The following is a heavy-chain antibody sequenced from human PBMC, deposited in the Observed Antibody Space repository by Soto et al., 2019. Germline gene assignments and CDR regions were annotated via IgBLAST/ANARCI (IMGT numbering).Heavy chain of an antibody. CDR1: GFTFDDYA. CDR3: VRSKGGYSYGTPFDY. Sequence: EVQLEESGGALVQPGRSLRLSCAASGFTFDDYAMHWVRQVLGKGLEWVSSISWNSGNIGYADTVKGRFTTSRDNAKNSLYLPMNSLRPEDTALSYCVRSKGGYSYGTPFDYWGQGTLVTVSS. V-gene: IGHV3-9*01. CDR2: ISWNSGNI. D-gene: IGHD5-18*01. J-gene: IGHJ4*02.